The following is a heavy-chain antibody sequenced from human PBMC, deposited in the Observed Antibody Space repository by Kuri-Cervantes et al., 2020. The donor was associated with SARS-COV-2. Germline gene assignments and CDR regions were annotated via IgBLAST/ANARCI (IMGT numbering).Heavy chain of an antibody. J-gene: IGHJ4*02. CDR2: ISYDGKNK. CDR1: GFNFSTTD. Sequence: LPCVASGFNFSTTDMHWVRQAPGKGLEWVTFISYDGKNKKCMASGKGRFTISRDNSQNTLHLQMKSLRDEDTAIYYCAKDRAGVHDFWGQGTLVTVSS. D-gene: IGHD2-21*01. V-gene: IGHV3-30*18. CDR3: AKDRAGVHDF.